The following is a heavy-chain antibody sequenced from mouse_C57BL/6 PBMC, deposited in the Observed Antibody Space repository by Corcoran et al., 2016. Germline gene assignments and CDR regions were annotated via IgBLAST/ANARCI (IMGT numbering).Heavy chain of an antibody. CDR1: GYTFTDYY. Sequence: EVQLQQSGPVLVKPGALVKMSCKASGYTFTDYYMNWVKQSHGKSLEWIGVINPYNGGTSYNQKFKGKATLTVDKSSSTAYMELNSLTSEDSAVYYGSRTFNDYDDMDYWGQGTSVTVSS. V-gene: IGHV1-19*01. D-gene: IGHD1-1*01. CDR2: INPYNGGT. CDR3: SRTFNDYDDMDY. J-gene: IGHJ4*01.